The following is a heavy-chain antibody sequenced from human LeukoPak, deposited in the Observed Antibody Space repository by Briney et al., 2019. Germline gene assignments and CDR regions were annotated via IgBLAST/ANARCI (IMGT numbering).Heavy chain of an antibody. CDR2: ISYDGSNK. CDR3: AKDGIAVAGPYYFDY. V-gene: IGHV3-30*04. Sequence: GGSLRLSCTASGFTFGDYAMSWFRQAPGKGLEWVAVISYDGSNKYYADSVKGRFTISRDNSKNTLYLQMNSLRAEDTAVYYCAKDGIAVAGPYYFDYWGQGTLVTVSS. J-gene: IGHJ4*02. CDR1: GFTFGDYA. D-gene: IGHD6-19*01.